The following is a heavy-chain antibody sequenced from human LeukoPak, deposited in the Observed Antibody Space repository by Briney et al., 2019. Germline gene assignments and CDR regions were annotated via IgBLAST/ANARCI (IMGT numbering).Heavy chain of an antibody. V-gene: IGHV3-15*01. CDR1: GFTFSSYW. J-gene: IGHJ4*02. CDR3: TTDSGTTLSRY. Sequence: GGSLRLSCAASGFTFSSYWMTWVRQAPGKGLEWVGRIKSKTDGGTTDYAAPVKGTFTISRDDSKNTLFLQMYSLKTEDTAVYYCTTDSGTTLSRYWGQGTLVTVSS. CDR2: IKSKTDGGTT. D-gene: IGHD1-1*01.